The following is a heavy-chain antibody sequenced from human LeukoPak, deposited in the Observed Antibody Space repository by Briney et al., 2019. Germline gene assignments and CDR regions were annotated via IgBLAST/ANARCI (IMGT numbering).Heavy chain of an antibody. Sequence: GGSLRLSCAASGFSVSSNYVSWVRQAPGKGLEWVSVIYSGGSTYHADSVKGRFTISRDNSKNTLYLQMNSLRAEDTAVYYCARGGAAAGKYYFDYWGQGTLVTVSS. CDR1: GFSVSSNY. CDR2: IYSGGST. CDR3: ARGGAAAGKYYFDY. D-gene: IGHD6-13*01. J-gene: IGHJ4*02. V-gene: IGHV3-66*02.